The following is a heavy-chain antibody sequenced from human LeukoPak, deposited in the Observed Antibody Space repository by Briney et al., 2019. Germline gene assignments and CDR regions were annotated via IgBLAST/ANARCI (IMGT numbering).Heavy chain of an antibody. CDR1: GFNFRDYG. J-gene: IGHJ4*02. Sequence: GGSLRLSCTPSGFNFRDYGMSWVRQAPGKGLEWVGFIRDKAHGGTTEYAASVKGRFSISRDDSKSIAYLQMNSLKTEDTAVYYCTSGDYYDSSGYSFLFDYWGQGAPVTVSS. V-gene: IGHV3-49*04. CDR2: IRDKAHGGTT. D-gene: IGHD3-22*01. CDR3: TSGDYYDSSGYSFLFDY.